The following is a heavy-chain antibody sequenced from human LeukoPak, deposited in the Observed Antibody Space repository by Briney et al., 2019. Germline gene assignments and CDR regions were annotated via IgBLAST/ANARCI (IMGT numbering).Heavy chain of an antibody. V-gene: IGHV3-7*03. CDR2: IKQDGSQI. CDR3: TCAEGFGKLSFSFDY. CDR1: GFTFSRYW. Sequence: GGSLRLSCMISGFTFSRYWMSWVRQAPGKGLEWVANIKQDGSQIYYVGSVRGRFTISRDNAKKLVHLQTDALRAEDTAIYYCTCAEGFGKLSFSFDYWGQGIQVTVSS. D-gene: IGHD3-10*01. J-gene: IGHJ4*02.